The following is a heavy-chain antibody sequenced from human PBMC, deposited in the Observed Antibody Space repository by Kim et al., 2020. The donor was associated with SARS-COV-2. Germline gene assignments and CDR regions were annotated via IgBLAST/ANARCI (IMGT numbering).Heavy chain of an antibody. Sequence: YTPSLKSRIIISVDTSRNQFSLQLTSVTAADTAMYYCAGDRYGGYGAFDPWGQGILVTVSS. CDR3: AGDRYGGYGAFDP. D-gene: IGHD5-12*01. V-gene: IGHV4-31*02. J-gene: IGHJ5*02.